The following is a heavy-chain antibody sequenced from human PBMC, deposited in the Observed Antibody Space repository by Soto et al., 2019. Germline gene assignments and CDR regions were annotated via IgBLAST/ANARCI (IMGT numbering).Heavy chain of an antibody. V-gene: IGHV4-59*08. D-gene: IGHD5-12*01. J-gene: IGHJ4*02. CDR3: AGQPHSGYDWEHFDY. CDR2: IYYSEST. Sequence: SETLSLTCTVSGGSISSYYWSWIRQPPGKGLEWIGYIYYSESTNYNPSLKSRVTISVDTSKNQFSLKLSSVTAADTAVYYCAGQPHSGYDWEHFDYWGQGTLVTVSS. CDR1: GGSISSYY.